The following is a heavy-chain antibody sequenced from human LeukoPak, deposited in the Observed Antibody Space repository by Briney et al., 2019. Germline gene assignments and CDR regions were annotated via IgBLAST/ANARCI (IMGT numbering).Heavy chain of an antibody. Sequence: PGGSLRLSCAASGFTFSSNAVHWVRQAPGKGLEWVAIISYDGGDKHYADSVKGRFTISRDNSKNTLDLQMNSLRTEDTAVYYCAKDQGIQLGIDYWGQGSLVTVSS. CDR1: GFTFSSNA. J-gene: IGHJ4*02. D-gene: IGHD5-18*01. CDR3: AKDQGIQLGIDY. CDR2: ISYDGGDK. V-gene: IGHV3-30*18.